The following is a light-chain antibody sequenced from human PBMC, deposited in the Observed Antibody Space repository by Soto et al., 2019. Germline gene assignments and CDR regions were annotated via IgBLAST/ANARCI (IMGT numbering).Light chain of an antibody. V-gene: IGKV3-15*01. CDR1: QTIDNK. Sequence: IVMTQSPATLSVSPGERATLSCRASQTIDNKLSWYQQRPGQAPRLLIYGASIRATGIPARFSGSGSGTEFTLTIRGLQSEDFGVYYWQQYKDWRTFGQGTNVDIK. J-gene: IGKJ1*01. CDR2: GAS. CDR3: QQYKDWRT.